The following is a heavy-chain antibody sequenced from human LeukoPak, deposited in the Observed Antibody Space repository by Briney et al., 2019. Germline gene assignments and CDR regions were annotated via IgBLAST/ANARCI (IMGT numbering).Heavy chain of an antibody. CDR1: GYRFTSYW. Sequence: GESLQISFKGSGYRFTSYWIGWVRQMPGKGLEWMGIIYPGDSDTRYSPSFQGQVTISADKSISTAYLQWSSLKTSDTAMYYCARSYCSSTSCYATFDDYYYGMDVWGQGTTVTVSS. D-gene: IGHD2-2*01. V-gene: IGHV5-51*01. J-gene: IGHJ6*02. CDR3: ARSYCSSTSCYATFDDYYYGMDV. CDR2: IYPGDSDT.